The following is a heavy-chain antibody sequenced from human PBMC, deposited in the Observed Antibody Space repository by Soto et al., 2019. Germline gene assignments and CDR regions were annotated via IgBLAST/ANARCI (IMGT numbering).Heavy chain of an antibody. CDR1: GVSFSGYY. Sequence: SETLSLTCAVYGVSFSGYYWSWIRQPPGKGLEWIGEINHSGGTNYNPALKSRVTISLDTSKNQFSLKLISVTAADTAVYYCARGRPHYYDPWGQGTLVTVSS. D-gene: IGHD3-22*01. CDR3: ARGRPHYYDP. V-gene: IGHV4-34*01. CDR2: INHSGGT. J-gene: IGHJ4*02.